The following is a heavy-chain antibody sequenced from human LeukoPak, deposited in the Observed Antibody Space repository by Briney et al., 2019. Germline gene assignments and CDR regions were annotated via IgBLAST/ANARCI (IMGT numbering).Heavy chain of an antibody. J-gene: IGHJ6*02. V-gene: IGHV5-51*01. CDR2: IYPGDSDT. Sequence: GESLKISCKGSGYSFTSYWIGWVRPMPGKGLEWMGIIYPGDSDTRYSPSFQGQVTISADKPISTAYLQWGSLKASDTAMYYCARPNPSLYYYYGMDVWGQGTTVTVSS. CDR1: GYSFTSYW. CDR3: ARPNPSLYYYYGMDV.